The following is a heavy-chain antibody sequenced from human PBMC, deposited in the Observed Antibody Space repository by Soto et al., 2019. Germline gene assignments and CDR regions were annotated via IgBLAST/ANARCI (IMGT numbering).Heavy chain of an antibody. Sequence: GGSLRLSCAASGFTFSSYSMNWVRQAPGKGLEWVSYISSSSSTIYYADSVKGRFTISRDNAKNSLYLQMNSLRDEDTAVYYCARGDDYDSSGIRLNWFDHWGQGTLVTVSS. D-gene: IGHD3-22*01. CDR2: ISSSSSTI. CDR3: ARGDDYDSSGIRLNWFDH. J-gene: IGHJ5*02. CDR1: GFTFSSYS. V-gene: IGHV3-48*02.